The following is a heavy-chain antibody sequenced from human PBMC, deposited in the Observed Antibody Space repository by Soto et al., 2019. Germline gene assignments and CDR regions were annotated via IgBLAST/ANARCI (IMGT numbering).Heavy chain of an antibody. Sequence: EVQLLESGGDFVQPGGSLRLSCAASGFTFSSYAMSWVRQAPGKGLEWVSAVSGGGGNTDYADSVKGRFTISRDNSKNTLYLHMNSLSAEDTALYYCAKEPRAYYYYYMDVWGKGTTVTVSS. V-gene: IGHV3-23*01. CDR2: VSGGGGNT. CDR3: AKEPRAYYYYYMDV. CDR1: GFTFSSYA. J-gene: IGHJ6*03.